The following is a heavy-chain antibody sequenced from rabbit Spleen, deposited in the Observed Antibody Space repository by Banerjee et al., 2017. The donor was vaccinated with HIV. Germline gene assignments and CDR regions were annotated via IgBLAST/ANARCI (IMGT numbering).Heavy chain of an antibody. V-gene: IGHV1S40*01. D-gene: IGHD5-1*01. J-gene: IGHJ6*01. CDR3: VKNVGGGGTVASDL. Sequence: QSLEESGGDLVKPGASLTLTCTASGFSFSSNVYMCWVRQAPGKGLEWIACIYISSGSTYYASWAKGRFAISKTSSTTVTLQMTSLTAADTATYFCVKNVGGGGTVASDLWGPGTLVTVS. CDR1: GFSFSSNVY. CDR2: IYISSGST.